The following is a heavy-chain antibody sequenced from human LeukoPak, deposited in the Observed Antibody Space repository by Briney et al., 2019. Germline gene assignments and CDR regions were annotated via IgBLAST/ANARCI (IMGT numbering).Heavy chain of an antibody. D-gene: IGHD3-3*01. Sequence: GGSLRLSCGASGFTFSSYAMSWVRQAPGKGLEWVSGISGSDGYTYYADSVKGRFTISRDNSKNTLYLQMNSLRAEDTAVYYCAKDPNYDSWSGDFDYWGQGTLVTVSS. CDR1: GFTFSSYA. CDR3: AKDPNYDSWSGDFDY. J-gene: IGHJ4*02. V-gene: IGHV3-23*01. CDR2: ISGSDGYT.